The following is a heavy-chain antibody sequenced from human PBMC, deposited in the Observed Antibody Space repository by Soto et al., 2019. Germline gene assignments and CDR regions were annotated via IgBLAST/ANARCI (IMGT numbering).Heavy chain of an antibody. CDR1: GGTFSSYA. V-gene: IGHV1-69*13. Sequence: ASVKVSCKASGGTFSSYAISWVRQAPGQGLEWMGGIIPIFGTANYAQKFQGRVTITADESTSTAYMELSSLRSEDTAVYYCASPPRIAAAGTSHYYYGMDVWGQGTTVTVYS. CDR3: ASPPRIAAAGTSHYYYGMDV. J-gene: IGHJ6*02. D-gene: IGHD6-13*01. CDR2: IIPIFGTA.